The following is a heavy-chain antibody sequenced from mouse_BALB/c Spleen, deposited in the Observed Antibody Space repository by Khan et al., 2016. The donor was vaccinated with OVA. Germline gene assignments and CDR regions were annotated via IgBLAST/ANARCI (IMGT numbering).Heavy chain of an antibody. CDR2: INTHTGEP. V-gene: IGHV9-1*02. J-gene: IGHJ1*01. Sequence: QIQLVQSGPELKKPGETVKISCKASGYTFTNYGMNWVKQAPGKGLKWMGWINTHTGEPTYTDDFKGRFAFSLETSASTAYLQINNLKIEDMATXICARGASYWYFDVWGAGTTGTVSS. CDR1: GYTFTNYG. CDR3: ARGASYWYFDV.